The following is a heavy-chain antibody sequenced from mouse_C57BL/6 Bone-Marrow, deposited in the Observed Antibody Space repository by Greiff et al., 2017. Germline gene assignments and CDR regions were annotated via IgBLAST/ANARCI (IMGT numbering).Heavy chain of an antibody. D-gene: IGHD1-1*01. CDR1: GYTFTSYV. CDR3: ARDYDSSYWYIDD. CDR2: IYPRDGST. J-gene: IGHJ1*03. V-gene: IGHV1-85*01. Sequence: QVQLKEPGPELVKPGASVKLSCKASGYTFTSYVINWVKQRPGQGLEWIGWIYPRDGSTNYNETFKGKATLTVDKSSSTAYMELHSLTAEDAAVYYCARDYDSSYWYIDDWGKGTSVTVSS.